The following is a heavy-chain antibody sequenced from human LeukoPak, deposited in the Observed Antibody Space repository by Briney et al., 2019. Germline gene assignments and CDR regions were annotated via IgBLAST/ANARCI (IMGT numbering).Heavy chain of an antibody. Sequence: ASVKVSCRASGYTFTDYYMHWVRQAPGQGLEWMGWLNPNTLVTKYAQHFQGKVSMTWDTSISTGYMDLHSLTSDDTAVYYCARKDGGRDGMDVWGQGTTVTVSS. V-gene: IGHV1-2*02. J-gene: IGHJ6*02. CDR3: ARKDGGRDGMDV. D-gene: IGHD4-23*01. CDR1: GYTFTDYY. CDR2: LNPNTLVT.